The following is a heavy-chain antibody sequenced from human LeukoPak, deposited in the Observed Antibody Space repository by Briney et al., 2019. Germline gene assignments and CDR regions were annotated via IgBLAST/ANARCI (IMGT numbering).Heavy chain of an antibody. J-gene: IGHJ4*02. CDR2: LSGSDGST. CDR1: GFTFNSYG. CDR3: AKASGGYDYDY. V-gene: IGHV3-23*01. D-gene: IGHD5-12*01. Sequence: GGSLRLSCAASGFTFNSYGMTWVRQAPGKGLEWVSGLSGSDGSTYYADSVKGRFTISRDNSKNTLYLQMNSLRAEDTAVYYCAKASGGYDYDYWGQGTLVTVSS.